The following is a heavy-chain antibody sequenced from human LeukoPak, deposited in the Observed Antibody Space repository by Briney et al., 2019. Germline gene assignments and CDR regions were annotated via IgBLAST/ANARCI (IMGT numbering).Heavy chain of an antibody. Sequence: QPGGSLRLSCAASGFTFSSYAMSWVRQAPGKGLEWVSAISGSGGSTYYADSVKGRFTISRDNSKNTLYLQMNSLRAEDTAIYYCAKGLPPPDYYGMDVWGQGTTVTVSS. CDR2: ISGSGGST. CDR1: GFTFSSYA. D-gene: IGHD1-14*01. CDR3: AKGLPPPDYYGMDV. V-gene: IGHV3-23*01. J-gene: IGHJ6*02.